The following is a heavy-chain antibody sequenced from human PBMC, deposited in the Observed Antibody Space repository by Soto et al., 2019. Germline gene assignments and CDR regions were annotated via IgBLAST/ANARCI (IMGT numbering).Heavy chain of an antibody. J-gene: IGHJ4*02. CDR1: GGSVSSGSYY. CDR2: IYYSGST. CDR3: AFYDSSGYYPMPGY. Sequence: QVQLQESGPGLVKPSETLSLTCTVSGGSVSSGSYYWSWIRQPPGKGLEWIGYIYYSGSTNYNPSLKSRVTISVDTSKNQFSLKLSSVTAADTAVYYCAFYDSSGYYPMPGYWGQGTLVTVSS. D-gene: IGHD3-22*01. V-gene: IGHV4-61*01.